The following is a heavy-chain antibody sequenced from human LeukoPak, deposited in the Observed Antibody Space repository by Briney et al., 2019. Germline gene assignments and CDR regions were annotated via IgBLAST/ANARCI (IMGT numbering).Heavy chain of an antibody. CDR2: IYPRDGST. CDR3: ARDQEGFDY. V-gene: IGHV1-46*01. CDR1: GYTFTSNY. Sequence: ASVKVSCKASGYTFTSNYIHWVRQAPGQGLEWMGMIYPRDGSTSYAQKFQGKVTVTRDTSTSTVHMELSGLRSEDTAVYYCARDQEGFDYWGQGTLVTVSS. J-gene: IGHJ4*02.